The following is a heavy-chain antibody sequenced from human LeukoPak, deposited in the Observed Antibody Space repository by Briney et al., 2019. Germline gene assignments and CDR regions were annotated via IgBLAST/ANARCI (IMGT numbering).Heavy chain of an antibody. CDR2: INHSGST. Sequence: PSETLSLTCAVYGGSFSDYYWTWIRQPPGKGLEWIGQINHSGSTNYNPSLKSRVTISVDTSKNQFSLKLNSVTAADTAVYYCARGVTMIVVVIHDWYFDLWGRGTLVTVSS. V-gene: IGHV4-34*01. CDR3: ARGVTMIVVVIHDWYFDL. J-gene: IGHJ2*01. CDR1: GGSFSDYY. D-gene: IGHD3-22*01.